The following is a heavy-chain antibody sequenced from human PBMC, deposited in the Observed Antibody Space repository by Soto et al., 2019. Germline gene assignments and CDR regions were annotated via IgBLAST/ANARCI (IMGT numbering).Heavy chain of an antibody. CDR2: IYYSGST. Sequence: QVQLQESGPGLVKPSQTLSLTCTVSGGSISSGDYYWSWIRQPPGKGLEWIGYIYYSGSTYYNPSPKSPVTISVDTTKNQRPLKMRSLTAADTAEYYCARATYRYGYREDEWGQGTLVTVSS. CDR1: GGSISSGDYY. J-gene: IGHJ4*02. D-gene: IGHD5-18*01. CDR3: ARATYRYGYREDE. V-gene: IGHV4-30-4*01.